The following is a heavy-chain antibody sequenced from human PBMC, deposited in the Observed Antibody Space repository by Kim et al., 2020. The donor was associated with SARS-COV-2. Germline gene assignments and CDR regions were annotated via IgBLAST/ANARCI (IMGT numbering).Heavy chain of an antibody. V-gene: IGHV1-8*01. CDR3: ARGAGYRTTKPDA. D-gene: IGHD6-13*01. J-gene: IGHJ5*02. Sequence: ASVKVSCKASGYTFTSYDINWVRQAPGQGLEWMGWMNPNSANTGYAQKFQGRVTMTRNTSISTAYMELSSLRSDDAAVYYCARGAGYRTTKPDAWGQGTLVTVSS. CDR2: MNPNSANT. CDR1: GYTFTSYD.